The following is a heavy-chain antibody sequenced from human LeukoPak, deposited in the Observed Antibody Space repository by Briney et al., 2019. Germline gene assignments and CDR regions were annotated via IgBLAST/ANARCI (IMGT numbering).Heavy chain of an antibody. V-gene: IGHV4-30-4*08. J-gene: IGHJ4*02. CDR2: IYYSGST. CDR3: ARDPVGSSWFIDY. CDR1: GGSISSGGYY. D-gene: IGHD6-13*01. Sequence: PSQTLSLTCTVSGGSISSGGYYWSWIWQPPGKGLEWIGYIYYSGSTYYNPSLRSRVTISVDTSKNQFSLKLSSVTAADTAVYYCARDPVGSSWFIDYWGQGTLVTVSS.